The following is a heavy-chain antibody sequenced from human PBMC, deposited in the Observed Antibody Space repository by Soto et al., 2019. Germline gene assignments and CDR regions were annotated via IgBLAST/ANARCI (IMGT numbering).Heavy chain of an antibody. D-gene: IGHD2-15*01. J-gene: IGHJ4*02. CDR2: INWNGAST. CDR3: ARGYCSSRSCYLTY. V-gene: IGHV3-20*01. Sequence: EVQLVESGGGVVRPGGSRRLSCAASGFNFHDYGMSWVRQAPGKGLEWVSGINWNGASTGYADSVEGRFTISRDNAENFLYLEINSLRAEDTAFYHCARGYCSSRSCYLTYWGQGTLVTVSS. CDR1: GFNFHDYG.